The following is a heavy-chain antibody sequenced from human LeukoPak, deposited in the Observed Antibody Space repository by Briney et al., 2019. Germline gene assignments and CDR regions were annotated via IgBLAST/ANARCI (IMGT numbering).Heavy chain of an antibody. CDR1: GFTFSSNW. V-gene: IGHV3-7*03. CDR2: IKQDGSEK. CDR3: ARDQTTVGLDC. J-gene: IGHJ4*02. Sequence: PGGSLRLSCGAAGFTFSSNWMSWGRQVPGKGLEWVANIKQDGSEKYYVDSVEGRFTISRANAKNSLYLQMNSLRAEGTAVYCCARDQTTVGLDCWGQGPLVSVSS. D-gene: IGHD4-23*01.